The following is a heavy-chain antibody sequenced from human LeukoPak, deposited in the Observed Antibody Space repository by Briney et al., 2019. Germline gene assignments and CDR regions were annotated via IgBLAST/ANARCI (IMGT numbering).Heavy chain of an antibody. D-gene: IGHD1-1*01. CDR1: GFVFTSYG. V-gene: IGHV1-18*01. CDR2: ISANDGKT. Sequence: ASVKVSCKASGFVFTSYGFTWVRQAPGQGLEWMGWISANDGKTHYSERHQGRVTMSTDTVASTAYMELRSLRSDDTAVYYCARELHVERDDYWGQGTLVTVSS. J-gene: IGHJ4*02. CDR3: ARELHVERDDY.